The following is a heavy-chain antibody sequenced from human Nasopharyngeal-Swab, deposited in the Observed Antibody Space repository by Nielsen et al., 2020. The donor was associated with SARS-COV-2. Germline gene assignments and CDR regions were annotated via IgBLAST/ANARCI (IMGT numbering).Heavy chain of an antibody. J-gene: IGHJ4*02. D-gene: IGHD2-15*01. Sequence: GESLKIFCAASGFIFSDSAIHWVRQASGKGLEWVGRIRSKGNSYATEYAASVEGRFTIYRDDSKNTAYLQMNSLITEDTAVYYCTRCGGSCYTGKDYWGQGTLVTVSS. CDR3: TRCGGSCYTGKDY. CDR2: IRSKGNSYAT. CDR1: GFIFSDSA. V-gene: IGHV3-73*01.